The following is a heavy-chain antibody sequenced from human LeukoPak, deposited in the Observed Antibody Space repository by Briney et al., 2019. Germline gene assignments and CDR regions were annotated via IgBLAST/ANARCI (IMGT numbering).Heavy chain of an antibody. CDR3: ARSHRINYDFWSGYYTPDAFDI. CDR2: IKQDGSEK. D-gene: IGHD3-3*01. J-gene: IGHJ3*02. CDR1: GFTFSSYW. V-gene: IGHV3-7*01. Sequence: GGSLRLSCAASGFTFSSYWMSWVRQAPGKGLEWVANIKQDGSEKYYVDSVKGRSTISRDNAKNSLYLQMNSLRAEDTAVYYCARSHRINYDFWSGYYTPDAFDIWGQGTMVTVSS.